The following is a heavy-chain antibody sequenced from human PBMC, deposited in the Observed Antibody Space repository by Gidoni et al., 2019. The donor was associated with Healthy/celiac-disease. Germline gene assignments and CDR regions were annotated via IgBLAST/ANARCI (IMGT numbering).Heavy chain of an antibody. J-gene: IGHJ6*02. D-gene: IGHD2-2*02. CDR1: GFTFSSHS. CDR3: AREVVPAAISPYYYYYGMDV. V-gene: IGHV3-21*01. Sequence: EVQLVESGGGLVKPGGSLRPSCAASGFTFSSHSMNWVRQAPGKGLEWVSSISSSSSYIYYADSVKGRFTISRDNAKNSLYLQMNSLRAEDTAVYYCAREVVPAAISPYYYYYGMDVWGQGTTVTVSS. CDR2: ISSSSSYI.